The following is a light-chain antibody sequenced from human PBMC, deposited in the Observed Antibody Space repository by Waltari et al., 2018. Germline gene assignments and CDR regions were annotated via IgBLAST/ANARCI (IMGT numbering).Light chain of an antibody. CDR2: GAS. CDR3: QQYNNWPPWT. V-gene: IGKV3-15*01. Sequence: EIVMKQAPATLSVSSGERATLSCRASQSVSSNLAWYQQKPGQAPRLLIYGASTRATGIPARFSGSGSGTEFTLTISSLQSEDFAVYYCQQYNNWPPWTFGQGTKVEIK. J-gene: IGKJ1*01. CDR1: QSVSSN.